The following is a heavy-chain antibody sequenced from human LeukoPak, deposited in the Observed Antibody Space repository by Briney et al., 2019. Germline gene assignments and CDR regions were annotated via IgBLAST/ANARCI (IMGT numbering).Heavy chain of an antibody. CDR1: GYTFTNYA. Sequence: ASVTVSCKASGYTFTNYAMNWVRQAPGQGLEWMGWINTNTGNPTYAQGFTGRFVFSLDTSVSTAYLQISSLKAEDTAVYYCARTSRAVTTMIVWFDPWGQGTLVTVSS. J-gene: IGHJ5*02. CDR2: INTNTGNP. CDR3: ARTSRAVTTMIVWFDP. D-gene: IGHD4-17*01. V-gene: IGHV7-4-1*02.